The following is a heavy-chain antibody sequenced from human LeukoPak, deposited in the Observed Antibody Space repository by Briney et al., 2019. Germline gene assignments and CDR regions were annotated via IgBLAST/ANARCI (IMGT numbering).Heavy chain of an antibody. CDR1: GFTFGDYA. CDR3: ARGRSVDTAKWLRGKYFDY. J-gene: IGHJ4*02. Sequence: GGSLRLSCTASGFTFGDYAMSWFRQAPGKGLEWVSSISSSSSYIYYADSVKGRFTISRDNAKNSLYLQMNSLRAEDTAVYYCARGRSVDTAKWLRGKYFDYWGQGTLVTVSS. V-gene: IGHV3-21*01. D-gene: IGHD5-18*01. CDR2: ISSSSSYI.